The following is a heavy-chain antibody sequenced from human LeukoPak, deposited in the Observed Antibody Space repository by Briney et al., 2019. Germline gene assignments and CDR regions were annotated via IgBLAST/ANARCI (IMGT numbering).Heavy chain of an antibody. CDR1: GGSISSYY. CDR2: IYTSGST. Sequence: SETLSLTCTVSGGSISSYYWSWIRQPAGKGLEWIGRIYTSGSTNNNPSLKSRVTMSVDTSKNQISLKLSSVTAADTAVYYCARDWAQHCSSTSCYGPFDYWGQGTLVTVSS. J-gene: IGHJ4*02. D-gene: IGHD2-2*01. CDR3: ARDWAQHCSSTSCYGPFDY. V-gene: IGHV4-4*07.